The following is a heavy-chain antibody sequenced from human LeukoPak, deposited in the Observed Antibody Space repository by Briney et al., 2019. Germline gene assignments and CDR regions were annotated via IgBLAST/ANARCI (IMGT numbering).Heavy chain of an antibody. CDR1: GYTFTSYY. Sequence: ASVKVSCKASGYTFTSYYMHWVRQAPGQGLEWMGIINPSGSSTSYAQKFQGRVTMTRDTSTSTVYMELSSLRSEDTAVYYCARVGCTSTSCYGRGDAFDIWGQGTMVTVSS. CDR2: INPSGSST. V-gene: IGHV1-46*01. CDR3: ARVGCTSTSCYGRGDAFDI. J-gene: IGHJ3*02. D-gene: IGHD2-2*01.